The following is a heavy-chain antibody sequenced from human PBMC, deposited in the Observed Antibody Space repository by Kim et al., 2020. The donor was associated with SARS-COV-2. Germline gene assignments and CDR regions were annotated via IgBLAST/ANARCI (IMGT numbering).Heavy chain of an antibody. Sequence: SADSVKGRFTSSRDNAKNSLYLQMNSLRAEDTAVYYCARSKVDTAMGFDYWGQGTLVTVSS. V-gene: IGHV3-11*04. J-gene: IGHJ4*02. D-gene: IGHD5-18*01. CDR3: ARSKVDTAMGFDY.